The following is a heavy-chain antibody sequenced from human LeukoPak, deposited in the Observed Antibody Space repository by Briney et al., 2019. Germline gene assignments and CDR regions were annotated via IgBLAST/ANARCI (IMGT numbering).Heavy chain of an antibody. CDR2: IYHSGST. CDR3: ARGRYTMVRGVIGRDTDYYYNSYMDV. D-gene: IGHD3-10*01. CDR1: GYSISSGYY. V-gene: IGHV4-38-2*02. Sequence: SETLSLTCTVSGYSISSGYYWGWIRQPPGKGLEGIGSIYHSGSTYYNPSLKSRVTISVDTSKNQLSLQLNSVTPEDTAVYYCARGRYTMVRGVIGRDTDYYYNSYMDVWGKGTTVTISS. J-gene: IGHJ6*03.